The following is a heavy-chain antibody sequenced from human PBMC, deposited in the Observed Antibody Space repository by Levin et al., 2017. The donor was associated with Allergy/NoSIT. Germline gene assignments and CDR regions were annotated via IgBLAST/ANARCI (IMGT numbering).Heavy chain of an antibody. CDR1: GGSISSYY. J-gene: IGHJ6*02. D-gene: IGHD1-1*01. CDR2: IYYSGST. V-gene: IGHV4-59*01. Sequence: SETLSLTCTVSGGSISSYYWSWIRQPPGKGLEWIGYIYYSGSTNYNPSLKSRVTISVDTSKNQFSLKLSSVTAADTAVYYCARSYPPQHTDYYYGMDVWGQGTTVTVSS. CDR3: ARSYPPQHTDYYYGMDV.